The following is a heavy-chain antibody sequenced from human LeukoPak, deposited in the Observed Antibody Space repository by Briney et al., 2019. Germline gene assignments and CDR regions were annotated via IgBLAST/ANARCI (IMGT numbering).Heavy chain of an antibody. V-gene: IGHV1-24*01. Sequence: ASVKVSCKVSGYTLTELSMHWVRQAPGKGLERMGGFDPEDGETIYAQKFQGRVTMTEDTSTDTAYMELSSLRSEDTAVYYCATPKDYYDSSGYYYYWGQRTLVTVSS. J-gene: IGHJ4*02. CDR2: FDPEDGET. D-gene: IGHD3-22*01. CDR1: GYTLTELS. CDR3: ATPKDYYDSSGYYYY.